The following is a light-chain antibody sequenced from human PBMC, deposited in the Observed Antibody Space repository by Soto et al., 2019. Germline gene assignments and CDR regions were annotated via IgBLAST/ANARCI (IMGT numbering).Light chain of an antibody. J-gene: IGLJ1*01. V-gene: IGLV2-14*03. CDR3: PSYPTDPPRFYV. CDR1: HYDVGTYNY. CDR2: DVG. Sequence: QSVLAQPASVSGSPGQSITISCTGTHYDVGTYNYVSWYQHHPGQAPKLIIYDVGSRPSGVSHRFSGSKSGITASLAISGLQAEDEADYYCPSYPTDPPRFYVFGTGTKVT.